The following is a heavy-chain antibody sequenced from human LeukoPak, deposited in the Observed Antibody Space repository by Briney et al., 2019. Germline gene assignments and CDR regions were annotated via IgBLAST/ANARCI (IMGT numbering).Heavy chain of an antibody. CDR2: VSGNGGVT. Sequence: GRSLRLSCAASGFTFSTYAMSWVRQTPEKGLQWVSTVSGNGGVTYHADSVKGRFTITRDNAKNTLYLQMNSLRAEDTAVYYCAKGQGVYSSSWPNFDYWGQGTLVAVSS. CDR1: GFTFSTYA. V-gene: IGHV3-23*01. CDR3: AKGQGVYSSSWPNFDY. J-gene: IGHJ4*02. D-gene: IGHD6-13*01.